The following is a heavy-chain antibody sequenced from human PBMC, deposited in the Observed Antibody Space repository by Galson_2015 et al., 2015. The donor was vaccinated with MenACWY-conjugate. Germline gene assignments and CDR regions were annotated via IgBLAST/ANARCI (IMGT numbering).Heavy chain of an antibody. CDR2: INAGNGNT. CDR1: GYTFTSYA. Sequence: SVKVSCKASGYTFTSYAMHWVRQAPGQRLEWMGWINAGNGNTKYSQKFQGRVTITRDTSASTAYMELSSLRSEDTAVYYCAREGRSHLPPYYYYYYMDVWGKGTTVTVSS. V-gene: IGHV1-3*01. J-gene: IGHJ6*03. D-gene: IGHD6-13*01. CDR3: AREGRSHLPPYYYYYYMDV.